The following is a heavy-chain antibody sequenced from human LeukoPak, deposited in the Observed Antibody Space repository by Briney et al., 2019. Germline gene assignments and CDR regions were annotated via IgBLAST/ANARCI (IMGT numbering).Heavy chain of an antibody. CDR3: ARGAVRCGSSSAFDY. Sequence: PSETLSLTCAVSGDSISGYYWSWIRQPPGKGLEWIGYIYYTGSTTKYNPSLKSRVTISVDTSKNQFSLKLYSVTAADTAVYYCARGAVRCGSSSAFDYWGQGALVTVSS. CDR1: GDSISGYY. D-gene: IGHD6-6*01. V-gene: IGHV4-59*01. CDR2: IYYTGSTT. J-gene: IGHJ4*02.